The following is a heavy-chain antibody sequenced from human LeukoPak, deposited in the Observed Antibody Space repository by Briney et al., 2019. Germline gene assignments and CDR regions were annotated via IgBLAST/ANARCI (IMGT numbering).Heavy chain of an antibody. D-gene: IGHD6-19*01. CDR3: ARDWGPAVAGQSDY. CDR2: INPNSGGT. J-gene: IGHJ4*02. CDR1: GYTFTGYY. V-gene: IGHV1-2*02. Sequence: ASVKVSCKASGYTFTGYYMHWVRQAPGQGLEWMGWINPNSGGTNYAQKFQGRVTMTRATSISTDYMELSRLRPDDTAVYYCARDWGPAVAGQSDYWGQGTLVTVSS.